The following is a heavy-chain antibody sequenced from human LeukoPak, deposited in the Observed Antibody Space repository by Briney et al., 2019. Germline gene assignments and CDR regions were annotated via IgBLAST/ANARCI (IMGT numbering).Heavy chain of an antibody. D-gene: IGHD4-17*01. CDR3: ASYGTYYYGMDV. CDR2: ISGSGGST. J-gene: IGHJ6*02. Sequence: GGSLRLSCAASGFTFSSYAMSWVRQAPGKGLEWVSAISGSGGSTYYADSVKGRFTISRDNSKNTLYLQMNSLRAEDTAVYYCASYGTYYYGMDVWGQGTTVTVSS. V-gene: IGHV3-23*01. CDR1: GFTFSSYA.